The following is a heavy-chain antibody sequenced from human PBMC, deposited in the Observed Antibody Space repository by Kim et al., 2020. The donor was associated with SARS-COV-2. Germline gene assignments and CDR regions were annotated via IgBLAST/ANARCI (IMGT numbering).Heavy chain of an antibody. V-gene: IGHV4-34*01. Sequence: SETLSLTCAVYGGSFSGYYWSWIRQPPGKGLEWIGEINHSGSTNYNPSLKSRVTISVDTSKNQFSLKLSSVTAADTAVYYCAREDSSGYYYRESSAFDICGQGTMVTVSS. CDR3: AREDSSGYYYRESSAFDI. CDR1: GGSFSGYY. D-gene: IGHD3-22*01. CDR2: INHSGST. J-gene: IGHJ3*02.